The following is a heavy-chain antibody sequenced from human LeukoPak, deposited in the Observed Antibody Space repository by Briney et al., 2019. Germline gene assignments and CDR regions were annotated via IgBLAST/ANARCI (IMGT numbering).Heavy chain of an antibody. D-gene: IGHD1-1*01. Sequence: ASVKVSRKASGYTFTRYGISSVRQAPGQGLEWMGWISAYNVNTNYAQKLQGRVTMTPDTSTSTAYMELRSLRSDDTAVYYCARTRRLGTPYNWFDPWGQGTLVTVSS. J-gene: IGHJ5*02. V-gene: IGHV1-18*01. CDR2: ISAYNVNT. CDR3: ARTRRLGTPYNWFDP. CDR1: GYTFTRYG.